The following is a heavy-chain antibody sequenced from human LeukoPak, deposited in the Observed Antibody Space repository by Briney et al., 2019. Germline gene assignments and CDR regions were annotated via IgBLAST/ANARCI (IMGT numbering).Heavy chain of an antibody. CDR1: GFTFSTYD. D-gene: IGHD3-10*02. Sequence: GGSLRLSCAASGFTFSTYDMSWVRQAPGRGLEWVSAISGSGGSTYYAGSVKGRFTISRDNSKNMLYPQMNSLRAEDTAVYYCASNGAITMLTWFDPWGQGTLVTVSS. V-gene: IGHV3-23*01. CDR2: ISGSGGST. CDR3: ASNGAITMLTWFDP. J-gene: IGHJ5*02.